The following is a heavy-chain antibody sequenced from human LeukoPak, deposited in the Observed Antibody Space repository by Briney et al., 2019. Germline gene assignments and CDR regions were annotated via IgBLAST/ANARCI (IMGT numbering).Heavy chain of an antibody. CDR1: GFTFSSYA. J-gene: IGHJ4*02. D-gene: IGHD3-10*01. CDR2: ISYDGSNK. V-gene: IGHV3-30-3*01. Sequence: GGSLRLSCAASGFTFSSYAMHWVRQAPGKGLEWVAVISYDGSNKYYADSVKGRFTISRDNSKNTLYLQMNSLRAEDTAVYYCARVNGEYFDYWGQGTLVTVSS. CDR3: ARVNGEYFDY.